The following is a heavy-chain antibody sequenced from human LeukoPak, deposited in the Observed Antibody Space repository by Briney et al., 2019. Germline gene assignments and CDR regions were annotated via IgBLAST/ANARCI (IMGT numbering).Heavy chain of an antibody. Sequence: GGSLRLSCAASGFTFTDPYMSWIRQAPGKGLEWVSYISSGGDIIYYADSVKGRFTISRDNAKNSLFLQMNSLRAEDTAVYYCTREDYYYASGHWAQGTLVTVSS. CDR2: ISSGGDII. CDR1: GFTFTDPY. CDR3: TREDYYYASGH. J-gene: IGHJ4*02. V-gene: IGHV3-11*04. D-gene: IGHD3-10*01.